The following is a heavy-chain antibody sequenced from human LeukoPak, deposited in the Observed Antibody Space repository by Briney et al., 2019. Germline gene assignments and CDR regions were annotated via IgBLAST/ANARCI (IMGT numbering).Heavy chain of an antibody. V-gene: IGHV4-4*02. Sequence: NASGTLSLTCAVSGGSISSSDWWSWVRQPPGKGLEWIGEIYHSGSTNYNPSLKGRVTISVDKSKNQFSLKLSSVTAADTAVYYCAITHYDILTGYHKYMGVWGKGTTVTISS. J-gene: IGHJ6*03. CDR2: IYHSGST. CDR3: AITHYDILTGYHKYMGV. D-gene: IGHD3-9*01. CDR1: GGSISSSDW.